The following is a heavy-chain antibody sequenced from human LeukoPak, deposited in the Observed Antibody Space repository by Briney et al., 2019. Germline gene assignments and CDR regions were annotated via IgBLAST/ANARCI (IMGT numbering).Heavy chain of an antibody. CDR1: GASISSRNW. CDR2: IHHSGTT. Sequence: SGTLSLTCAVSGASISSRNWWSWVRQPPGKGLEWIGEIHHSGTTHYNPSLKSRDNISVDESKKQYPLTLRSVTAADTAVYYCARGADRGSWLIDSLGQGTLVTVSS. J-gene: IGHJ4*02. D-gene: IGHD6-13*01. V-gene: IGHV4-4*02. CDR3: ARGADRGSWLIDS.